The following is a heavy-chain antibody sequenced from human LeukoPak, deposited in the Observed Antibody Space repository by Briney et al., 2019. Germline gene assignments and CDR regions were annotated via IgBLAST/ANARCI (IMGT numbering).Heavy chain of an antibody. J-gene: IGHJ5*02. CDR3: ARSSLGWNDA. CDR1: GYSISSGYY. D-gene: IGHD1-1*01. Sequence: PSETLSLTCAVSGYSISSGYYWGWIRQPPGKGLEWIGSIYHSGSTYYNPSLKSRVTVSVDTSKNQFSLKLSSVTAADTAVCSCARSSLGWNDAWGQGNLVTVSS. V-gene: IGHV4-38-2*01. CDR2: IYHSGST.